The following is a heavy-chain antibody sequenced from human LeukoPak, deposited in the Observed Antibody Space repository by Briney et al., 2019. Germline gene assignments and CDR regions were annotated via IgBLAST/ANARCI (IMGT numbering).Heavy chain of an antibody. D-gene: IGHD1-26*01. CDR2: ISYDGSNK. J-gene: IGHJ5*02. V-gene: IGHV3-30*18. Sequence: PGRSLRLSCAASGFTFSSYGMHWVRQAPGKGLEWVAVISYDGSNKYYADSVKGRFTISRDNPKNTLYLQMNSLRAEDTAVYYCAKDEAPYEVGSFDPWGQGTLVTVSS. CDR1: GFTFSSYG. CDR3: AKDEAPYEVGSFDP.